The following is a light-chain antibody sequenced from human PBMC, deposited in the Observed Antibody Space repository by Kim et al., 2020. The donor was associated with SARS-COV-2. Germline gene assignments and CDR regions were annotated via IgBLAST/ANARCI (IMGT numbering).Light chain of an antibody. V-gene: IGKV3-15*01. Sequence: SVSPGERATLSCRASQSVSRSLAWYQQKPGQAPRLLISGASTWATGIPARFSGSGSGTEFTLTISSLQSEDFAVYYCQQYNNWPYTFGQGTKLEI. CDR1: QSVSRS. CDR2: GAS. J-gene: IGKJ2*01. CDR3: QQYNNWPYT.